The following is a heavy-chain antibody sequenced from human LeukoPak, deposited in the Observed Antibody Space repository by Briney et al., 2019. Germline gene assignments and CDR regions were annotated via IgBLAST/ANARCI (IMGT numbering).Heavy chain of an antibody. J-gene: IGHJ4*02. V-gene: IGHV3-13*01. CDR1: GFTLGSHD. Sequence: GGSLRLSCTASGFTLGSHDMHWVRQIPGQGLEWVAAVSSGFHAFFADSVQGRFTVSREDARNSLYLQMNSLRAGDTAVYYCVREARGYNYTYFDYRGQGTLVTVSP. CDR2: VSSGFHA. CDR3: VREARGYNYTYFDY. D-gene: IGHD5-18*01.